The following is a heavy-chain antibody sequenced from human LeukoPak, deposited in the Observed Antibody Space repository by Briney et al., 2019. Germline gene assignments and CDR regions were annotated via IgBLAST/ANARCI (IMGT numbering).Heavy chain of an antibody. Sequence: ASVKVSCKASGGTFSSYAISWVRQAPGPGLEWMGRIIPILGIANYAQKFQGRVTITADKSTSTAYTELSSLRSEDTAVYYCARDGSGRDGYNSNYWGQGTLVTVSS. V-gene: IGHV1-69*04. CDR3: ARDGSGRDGYNSNY. CDR2: IIPILGIA. J-gene: IGHJ4*02. CDR1: GGTFSSYA. D-gene: IGHD5-24*01.